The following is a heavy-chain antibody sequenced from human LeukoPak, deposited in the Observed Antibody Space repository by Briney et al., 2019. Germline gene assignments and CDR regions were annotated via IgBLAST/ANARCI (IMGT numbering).Heavy chain of an antibody. CDR3: ARSDGAYCSGGSCYDYGMDV. Sequence: GGSPRLSCAASGFTFSSYSMNWVRQAPGKGLEWVSSISSSSSYIYYADSVKGRFTISRDNAKNSLYLQMNSLRAEDTAVYYCARSDGAYCSGGSCYDYGMDVWGQGTTVTVSS. V-gene: IGHV3-21*01. D-gene: IGHD2-15*01. CDR2: ISSSSSYI. J-gene: IGHJ6*02. CDR1: GFTFSSYS.